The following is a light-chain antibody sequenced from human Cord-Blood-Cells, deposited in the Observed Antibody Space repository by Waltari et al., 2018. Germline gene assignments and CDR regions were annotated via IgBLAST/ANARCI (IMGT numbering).Light chain of an antibody. CDR2: EVS. CDR3: SSYAGSNNYV. J-gene: IGLJ1*01. Sequence: QSALTQPPSASGSPGQSVTISCTGTSSDVGGYNYVSWYQQHPGKAPKPMIYEVSKRPSGVPARFSGSKSGNTASLTVSGLQAEDEADYYCSSYAGSNNYVFGTGTKVTVL. V-gene: IGLV2-8*01. CDR1: SSDVGGYNY.